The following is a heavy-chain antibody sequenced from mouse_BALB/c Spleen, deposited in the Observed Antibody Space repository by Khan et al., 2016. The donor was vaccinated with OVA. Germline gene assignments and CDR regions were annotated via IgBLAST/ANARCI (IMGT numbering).Heavy chain of an antibody. CDR3: AREGLRWVAMDY. CDR2: IYPGDGST. J-gene: IGHJ4*01. V-gene: IGHV1S56*01. D-gene: IGHD2-4*01. Sequence: QVQLQQSGPELVKPGALVKISCKVSGYTFTAYDINWVKQRPGQGLEWIGWIYPGDGSTEYNENFKGKATLTADTSSNTAYMQLSGLTSEKSAVYFCAREGLRWVAMDYWGQGTSVSVSS. CDR1: GYTFTAYD.